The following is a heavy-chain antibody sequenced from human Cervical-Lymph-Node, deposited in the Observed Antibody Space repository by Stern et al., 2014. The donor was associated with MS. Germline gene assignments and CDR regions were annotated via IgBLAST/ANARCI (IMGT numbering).Heavy chain of an antibody. D-gene: IGHD6-13*01. CDR3: ARDQGGIADS. J-gene: IGHJ4*02. V-gene: IGHV1-69*01. CDR1: GGSFSMDS. Sequence: QMQLVQSGAEVKKPGSSVKVSCKASGGSFSMDSISWVRQAPGQGLEWMGGLNPMVGTSNYAQKFQGRVTTTADVSTSTAYMELTSLRSEDTAVYFCARDQGGIADSWGQGTLVIVSS. CDR2: LNPMVGTS.